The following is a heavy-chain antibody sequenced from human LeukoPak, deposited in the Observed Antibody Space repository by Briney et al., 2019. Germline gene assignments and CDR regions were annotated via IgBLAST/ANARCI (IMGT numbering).Heavy chain of an antibody. D-gene: IGHD6-19*01. J-gene: IGHJ4*02. CDR2: MNPNSGNT. V-gene: IGHV1-8*01. CDR1: GYTFTSYD. CDR3: ARGLSSGWYSDY. Sequence: GASVTVSFKASGYTFTSYDINWVRQATGQGLEWMGWMNPNSGNTGYAQKFQGRVTMTRNTSIHTAYMELSSLRSEDTAVYYCARGLSSGWYSDYWGQGTLVTVSS.